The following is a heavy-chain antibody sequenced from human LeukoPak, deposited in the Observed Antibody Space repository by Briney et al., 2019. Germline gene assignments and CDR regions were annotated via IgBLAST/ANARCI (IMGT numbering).Heavy chain of an antibody. J-gene: IGHJ4*02. Sequence: GGSLRLSCAASGFTFSNYGMNWVRQAPGKGLEWVSFISSRSSSIYYADSVKGRFTISRDNAKKSLYLQMNSLRDEDTAVYYCARVGYDILTGLHYWGQGTLVTVSS. CDR3: ARVGYDILTGLHY. CDR1: GFTFSNYG. CDR2: ISSRSSSI. V-gene: IGHV3-48*02. D-gene: IGHD3-9*01.